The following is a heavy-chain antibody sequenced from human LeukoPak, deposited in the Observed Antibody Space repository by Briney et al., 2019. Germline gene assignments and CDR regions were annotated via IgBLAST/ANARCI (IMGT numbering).Heavy chain of an antibody. V-gene: IGHV4-59*08. D-gene: IGHD3-10*01. CDR1: GGSISSYY. CDR3: ARGGRITMVRGVMNAFDI. J-gene: IGHJ3*02. CDR2: IYYRGST. Sequence: SETLSLTCTVSGGSISSYYWSWIRQPPGKGLEWIGYIYYRGSTNYNPSLKSRVTISVDTSKNQFSLKLSSVTAADTAVYYCARGGRITMVRGVMNAFDIWGQGTMVTVSS.